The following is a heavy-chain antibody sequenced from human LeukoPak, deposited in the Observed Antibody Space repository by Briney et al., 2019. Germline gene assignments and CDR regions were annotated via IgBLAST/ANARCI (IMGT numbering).Heavy chain of an antibody. Sequence: SETLSLTCTVSGGSISSSSYYWGWIRQPPGKGLEWIGSIYYSGSTYYIASLKSRVTISIDTSKNQFSLKLSSVTAADTAAYYCASASGLNDAFDIWGQGTMVIVSS. V-gene: IGHV4-39*07. CDR2: IYYSGST. CDR3: ASASGLNDAFDI. D-gene: IGHD6-19*01. J-gene: IGHJ3*02. CDR1: GGSISSSSYY.